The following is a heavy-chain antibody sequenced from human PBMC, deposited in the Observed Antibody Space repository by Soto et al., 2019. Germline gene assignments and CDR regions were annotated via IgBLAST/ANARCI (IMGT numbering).Heavy chain of an antibody. J-gene: IGHJ3*02. CDR3: ARDWVVRSLFDI. D-gene: IGHD3-10*01. CDR2: IIPIFGTA. Sequence: SVKVSCKASGVTFSSYAISWVRQAPGQGLEWMGGIIPIFGTANYAQKFQGRVTITADESTSTAYMELSSLRSEDTAVYYCARDWVVRSLFDIWGQGTMVTVS. V-gene: IGHV1-69*13. CDR1: GVTFSSYA.